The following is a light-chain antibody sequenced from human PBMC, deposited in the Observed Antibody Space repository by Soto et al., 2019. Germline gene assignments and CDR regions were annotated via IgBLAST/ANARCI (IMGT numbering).Light chain of an antibody. J-gene: IGLJ1*01. CDR2: EGN. Sequence: QSALTQPASVSGSPGQSITISCTGSSSVVGTYRLVSWYQCHPGKVPKLIIYEGNKRPSGVSNRFSGSEPGNTASLTISGFQAEDEADYFRCSSAPGRTVVFGTGPKLTVL. CDR1: SSVVGTYRL. CDR3: CSSAPGRTVV. V-gene: IGLV2-23*01.